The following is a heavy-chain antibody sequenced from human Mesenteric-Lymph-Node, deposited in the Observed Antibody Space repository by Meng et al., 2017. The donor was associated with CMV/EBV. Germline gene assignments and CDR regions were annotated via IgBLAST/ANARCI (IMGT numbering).Heavy chain of an antibody. V-gene: IGHV3-23*03. D-gene: IGHD2-2*01. CDR2: IYSDDSST. CDR1: GFAVSSHY. Sequence: GESLQISCAASGFAVSSHYMNWVRQAPGKGLEWVSVIYSDDSSTYYADSVKGRFTISRDNSKNTLYLQMNSLRAEDTAVYYCAKDRGSIVLVPAAMGRKRYYYDGMDVWGQGTTVTVSS. CDR3: AKDRGSIVLVPAAMGRKRYYYDGMDV. J-gene: IGHJ6*02.